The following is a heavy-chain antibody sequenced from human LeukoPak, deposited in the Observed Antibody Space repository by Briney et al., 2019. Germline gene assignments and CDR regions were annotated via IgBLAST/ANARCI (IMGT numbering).Heavy chain of an antibody. CDR2: ISGSGGST. CDR1: GFTFGSYA. J-gene: IGHJ4*02. D-gene: IGHD6-19*01. Sequence: PGGPRRLSCAASGFTFGSYAMSGVGQAPGKELKWVSAISGSGGSTYYANSVKGRFTISRTNSKNTLYLQMNSLRAEETDVYYCEKFVAVASTDYWGQGTLVTVSS. CDR3: EKFVAVASTDY. V-gene: IGHV3-23*01.